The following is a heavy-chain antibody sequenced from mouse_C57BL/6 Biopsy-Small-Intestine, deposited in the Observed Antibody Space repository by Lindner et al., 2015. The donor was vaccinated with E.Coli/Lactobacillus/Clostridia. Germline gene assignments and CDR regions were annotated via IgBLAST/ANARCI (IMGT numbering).Heavy chain of an antibody. CDR1: GFTFSSYG. D-gene: IGHD1-1*01. J-gene: IGHJ2*01. CDR3: ARPYYYGRRQYYFDH. CDR2: ISSGGNYT. Sequence: VQLQESGGDLVKPGGSLKLSCAASGFTFSSYGMSWVRQTPDKRLEWVATISSGGNYTYYPDSVKGRFTVSRDNAKNTLYLQMSSLKSGDTAMYYCARPYYYGRRQYYFDHWGQGTTLTVSS. V-gene: IGHV5-6*01.